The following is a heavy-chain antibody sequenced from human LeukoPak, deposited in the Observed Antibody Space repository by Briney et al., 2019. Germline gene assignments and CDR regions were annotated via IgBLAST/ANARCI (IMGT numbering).Heavy chain of an antibody. CDR1: GFTFSSYG. J-gene: IGHJ1*01. Sequence: PGRSLRLSCAASGFTFSSYGMHWVRQAPGKGLQWVSSITGRGLNTFYADSVKGRFTISRDNSNRILFLNMNNLRHEDTALYYCARDAGTSGDRWYSQHWGQGTLVTVSS. CDR3: ARDAGTSGDRWYSQH. V-gene: IGHV3-33*05. CDR2: ITGRGLNT. D-gene: IGHD2-21*02.